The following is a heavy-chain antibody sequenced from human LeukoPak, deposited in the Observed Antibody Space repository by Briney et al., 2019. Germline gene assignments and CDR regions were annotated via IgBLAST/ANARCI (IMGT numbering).Heavy chain of an antibody. CDR1: GFTFSSYE. CDR2: ISSSGSSI. CDR3: ARRGYYDTSGYLFDD. Sequence: GGSLRLSCAASGFTFSSYEMNWVRQAPGGGLEWVSYISSSGSSIYYVDSVKGRFIISRGNAKNSLFLQMNSLRAEDTAVYYCARRGYYDTSGYLFDDWGQGTLVTVSS. J-gene: IGHJ4*02. V-gene: IGHV3-48*03. D-gene: IGHD3-22*01.